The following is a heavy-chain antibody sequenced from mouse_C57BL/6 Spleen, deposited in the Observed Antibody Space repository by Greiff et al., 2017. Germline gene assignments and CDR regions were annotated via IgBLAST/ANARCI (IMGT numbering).Heavy chain of an antibody. CDR2: ISYDGSN. CDR3: ASNYDYDGYFDY. Sequence: EVKLMESGPGLVKPSQSLSLTCSVTGYSITSGYYWNWIRQFPGNKLEWMGYISYDGSNNYNPSLKNRISITRDTSKNQFFLKLNSVTTEDTATYYCASNYDYDGYFDYWGQGTTLTVSS. CDR1: GYSITSGYY. J-gene: IGHJ2*01. D-gene: IGHD2-4*01. V-gene: IGHV3-6*01.